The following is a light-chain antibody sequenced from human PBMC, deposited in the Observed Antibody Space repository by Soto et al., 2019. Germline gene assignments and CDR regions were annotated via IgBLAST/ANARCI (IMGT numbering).Light chain of an antibody. J-gene: IGLJ2*01. Sequence: QSALTQPASVSGSPGQSITISCTGTSSDVGGYNYVSWYQQYPGKAPKLMIYDVSNRPSGVSYRFSGSKSGNTASLTISGLQAEAEAEYYCSSYTNSSTHVVFGGGTKVTVL. CDR2: DVS. V-gene: IGLV2-14*01. CDR3: SSYTNSSTHVV. CDR1: SSDVGGYNY.